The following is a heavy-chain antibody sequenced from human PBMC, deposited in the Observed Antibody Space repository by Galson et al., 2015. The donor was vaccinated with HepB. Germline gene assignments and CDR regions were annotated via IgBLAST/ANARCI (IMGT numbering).Heavy chain of an antibody. J-gene: IGHJ4*02. CDR3: ARGYYDTSAYPY. D-gene: IGHD3-22*01. CDR1: GYTFTSYG. CDR2: IGSYTGNT. Sequence: SVKVSCKASGYTFTSYGINWVRQAPGQGLEWMGWIGSYTGNTHYAQKLQGRVTMTTDTSTSTAYMELRSLRSDDTAMYYCARGYYDTSAYPYWGQGTLVTVSS. V-gene: IGHV1-18*04.